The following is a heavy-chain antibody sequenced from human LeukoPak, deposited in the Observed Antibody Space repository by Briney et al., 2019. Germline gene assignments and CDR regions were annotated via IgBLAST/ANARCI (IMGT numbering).Heavy chain of an antibody. J-gene: IGHJ4*02. D-gene: IGHD6-13*01. CDR3: ALQRTLWQQLLDY. Sequence: GGSLRLSCVASGFTLSSYAVSWVRQAPGKGLQWVSSLGISGDYAWYADSVKGRFTISRDSSKNTLYLQMNRLGAEDTAVYYCALQRTLWQQLLDYWGQGTLVTVSS. CDR2: LGISGDYA. CDR1: GFTLSSYA. V-gene: IGHV3-23*01.